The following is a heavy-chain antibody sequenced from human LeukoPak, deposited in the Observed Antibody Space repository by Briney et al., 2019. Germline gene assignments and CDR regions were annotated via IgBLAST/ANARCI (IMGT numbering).Heavy chain of an antibody. V-gene: IGHV1-2*02. CDR1: GYTFTGYY. D-gene: IGHD1-26*01. CDR2: INPNSGGT. Sequence: VASVKVSCKASGYTFTGYYMHWVRHAPGQGLEWMGWINPNSGGTNYAQKFQGRVTMTRDTSISTAYMELSRLRSDDTAVYYCARSTSGSYYWFDPWGQGTLVTVSS. J-gene: IGHJ5*02. CDR3: ARSTSGSYYWFDP.